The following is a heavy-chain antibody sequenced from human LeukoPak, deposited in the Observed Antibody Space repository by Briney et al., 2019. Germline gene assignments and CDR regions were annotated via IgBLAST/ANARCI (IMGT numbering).Heavy chain of an antibody. CDR3: ATVNCGGDCYSPSYFDY. D-gene: IGHD2-21*02. V-gene: IGHV3-21*01. CDR1: GFTFSSYS. J-gene: IGHJ4*02. CDR2: ISSSSYI. Sequence: GGSLRLSCAASGFTFSSYSMNWVRQAPGKGLEWVSSISSSSYIYYADSVKGRFTISRDNAKNSLYLQMNSLRAEDTAVYYCATVNCGGDCYSPSYFDYWGQGALVTVSP.